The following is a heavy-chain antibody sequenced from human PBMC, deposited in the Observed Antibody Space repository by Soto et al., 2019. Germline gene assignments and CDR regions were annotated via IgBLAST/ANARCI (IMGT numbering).Heavy chain of an antibody. J-gene: IGHJ6*02. D-gene: IGHD6-13*01. Sequence: QVQLVESGGGVVQPGRSLRLSCAASGFNFNNYGMHWVRQAPGKGLEWVAVIWNDGNGYYYANSVKGRFTISRDNSKNTLYLKMGGLSAEDTAVYYCARRQISPPTRGAASARGGMDVWGQGTTVTVSS. CDR2: IWNDGNGY. CDR1: GFNFNNYG. CDR3: ARRQISPPTRGAASARGGMDV. V-gene: IGHV3-33*01.